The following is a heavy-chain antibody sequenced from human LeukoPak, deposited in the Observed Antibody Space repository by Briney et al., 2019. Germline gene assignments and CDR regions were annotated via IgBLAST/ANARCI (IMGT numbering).Heavy chain of an antibody. V-gene: IGHV3-30*18. J-gene: IGHJ4*02. Sequence: GGSLRLSCAASGFTFSSYGMHWVRQAPGKGLEWVAVISYDGSNKYYADSVKGRFTISRDNSKNTLYLQMNSLRAEDTAVYYCAKDRGAMGHGGDYWGQGTLVTVSS. CDR3: AKDRGAMGHGGDY. CDR1: GFTFSSYG. D-gene: IGHD5-18*01. CDR2: ISYDGSNK.